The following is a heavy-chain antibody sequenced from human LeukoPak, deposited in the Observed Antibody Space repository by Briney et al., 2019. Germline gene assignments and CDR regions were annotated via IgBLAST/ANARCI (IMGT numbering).Heavy chain of an antibody. CDR3: ARGIAAAELAFDY. CDR2: IIPIFGTA. CDR1: GGTFSSYA. V-gene: IGHV1-69*13. D-gene: IGHD6-13*01. J-gene: IGHJ4*02. Sequence: PAASVKVSCTASGGTFSSYAISWVRQAPGQGLEWMGGIIPIFGTANYAQKFQGRVTITADESTSTAYMELSSLRSEDTAVYYCARGIAAAELAFDYCGQGTLVTVSS.